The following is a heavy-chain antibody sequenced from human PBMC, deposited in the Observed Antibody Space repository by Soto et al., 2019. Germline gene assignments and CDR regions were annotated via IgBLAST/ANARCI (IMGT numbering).Heavy chain of an antibody. CDR3: AKRITPLYYFDY. V-gene: IGHV3-23*01. Sequence: GGSLRLSCAASGFTFSSYAMSWVRQAPGKGLEWVSAISGSGGSTYYADSVKGRFTISRDNSRNTLYLQMNSLRAEDTAVYYCAKRITPLYYFDYWGQGTLVTVSS. J-gene: IGHJ4*02. D-gene: IGHD3-10*01. CDR1: GFTFSSYA. CDR2: ISGSGGST.